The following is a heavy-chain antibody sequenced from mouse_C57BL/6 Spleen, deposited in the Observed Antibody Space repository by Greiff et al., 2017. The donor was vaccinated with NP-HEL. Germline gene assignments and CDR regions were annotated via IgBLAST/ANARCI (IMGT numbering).Heavy chain of an antibody. CDR3: ARDPLTGDAY. V-gene: IGHV5-4*01. Sequence: EVQLVESGGGLVKPGGSLKLSCAASGFTFSSYAMSWVRQTPEKRLEWVATISDGGSYTYYPDNVKGRFTISRDNAKNNLYLQMSHLKSEDTAMYYCARDPLTGDAYWGQGTLVTVSA. CDR2: ISDGGSYT. J-gene: IGHJ3*01. CDR1: GFTFSSYA. D-gene: IGHD4-1*01.